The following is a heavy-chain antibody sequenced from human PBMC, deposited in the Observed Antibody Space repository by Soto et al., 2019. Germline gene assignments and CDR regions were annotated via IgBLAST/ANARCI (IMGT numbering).Heavy chain of an antibody. V-gene: IGHV1-69*01. Sequence: SVQVSCKASGGTFSSYAISWVRQAPGQGLEGMGGIIPIFGTANYAQKFQGRVTITADESTSTAYMELSSLRSEDTAVYYCARVVLPDTLRAFYYYGMDVWGQGTTVTVSS. D-gene: IGHD3-9*01. J-gene: IGHJ6*02. CDR1: GGTFSSYA. CDR2: IIPIFGTA. CDR3: ARVVLPDTLRAFYYYGMDV.